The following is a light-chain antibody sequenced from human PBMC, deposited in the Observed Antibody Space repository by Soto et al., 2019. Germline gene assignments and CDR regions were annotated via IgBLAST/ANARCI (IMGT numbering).Light chain of an antibody. J-gene: IGLJ1*01. Sequence: QSVLTQPPSVSGAPGQRVTFSCTGSSSNIGAGYDVHWYQQLPGTAPKLLIYVNSNRPSGVPDRFSGSKSGTSASLAITGLQAEDEADYYCQSYDSSLSGYVFGTGTKVTVL. CDR2: VNS. V-gene: IGLV1-40*01. CDR1: SSNIGAGYD. CDR3: QSYDSSLSGYV.